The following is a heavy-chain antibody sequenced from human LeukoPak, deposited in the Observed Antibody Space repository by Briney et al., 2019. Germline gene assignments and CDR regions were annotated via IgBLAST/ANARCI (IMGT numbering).Heavy chain of an antibody. CDR1: GYNVTGYY. V-gene: IGHV1-2*02. D-gene: IGHD1-26*01. CDR2: SNPNSGGT. Sequence: ASVKVSCKASGYNVTGYYMHWVRQPPGQGLEWMGWSNPNSGGTNYAQNFQGRVTMTRDTSISTAYMELSRLRSDDTAVYYCARVVRNSGSTDYWGQGTLVTVSS. J-gene: IGHJ4*02. CDR3: ARVVRNSGSTDY.